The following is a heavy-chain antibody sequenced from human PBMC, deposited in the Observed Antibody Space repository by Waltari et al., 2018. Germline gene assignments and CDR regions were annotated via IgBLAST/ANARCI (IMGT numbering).Heavy chain of an antibody. CDR3: ARGPPPDLDY. V-gene: IGHV4-4*07. CDR2: LYSSGSS. J-gene: IGHJ4*02. Sequence: QVQLQESGPGLVQPSETLSLTCTVSGASLSSNYWSWIRQPAGKGLEWIGRLYSSGSSDYNPSLKSRLTMSVDTSQNQFSLKLSSVTAADTAVYYCARGPPPDLDYWGQGILVTVSS. CDR1: GASLSSNY.